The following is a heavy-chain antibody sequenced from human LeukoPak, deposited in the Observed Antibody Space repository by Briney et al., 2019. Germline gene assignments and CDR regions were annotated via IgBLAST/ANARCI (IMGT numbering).Heavy chain of an antibody. CDR1: GGSISSSSYY. CDR3: ATDSRLQAEVAPFGY. Sequence: SETLSLTCTVSGGSISSSSYYWGWIRQPPGKGLEWIGSIYYGGNTYYNPSLKTRVTISVDTSKNQFSLKLSSVTAADTAVYYCATDSRLQAEVAPFGYWGQGTLVTVSS. D-gene: IGHD4-11*01. V-gene: IGHV4-39*07. J-gene: IGHJ4*02. CDR2: IYYGGNT.